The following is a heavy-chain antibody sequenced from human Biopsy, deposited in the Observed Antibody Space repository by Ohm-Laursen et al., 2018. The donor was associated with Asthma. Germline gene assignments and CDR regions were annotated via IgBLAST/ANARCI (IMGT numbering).Heavy chain of an antibody. D-gene: IGHD1-26*01. Sequence: SLRLSCSASGFTFSSYAMSWVRQAPGKGLEWASSISSSGASTYYADSVKGRFTISRDNSKNTLYLQMSSLRADDTAVYYCAKGGTYTTDRYAYWGQGSLATVSS. CDR1: GFTFSSYA. J-gene: IGHJ4*02. CDR2: ISSSGAST. V-gene: IGHV3-23*01. CDR3: AKGGTYTTDRYAY.